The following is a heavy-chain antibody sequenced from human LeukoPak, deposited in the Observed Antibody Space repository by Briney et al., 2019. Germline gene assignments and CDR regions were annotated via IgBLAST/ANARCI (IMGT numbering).Heavy chain of an antibody. CDR3: AKDCRDGYNYVDY. J-gene: IGHJ4*02. Sequence: PGGSLRLSCAASRFTFSSYAMSWVRQPPGKVPEWVSAISGSGGTSYYADCVKGRFTISRDNSKNTLYLQMNSLRAEDTAVYYCAKDCRDGYNYVDYWGQGTLVTVSS. CDR2: ISGSGGTS. CDR1: RFTFSSYA. V-gene: IGHV3-23*01. D-gene: IGHD5-24*01.